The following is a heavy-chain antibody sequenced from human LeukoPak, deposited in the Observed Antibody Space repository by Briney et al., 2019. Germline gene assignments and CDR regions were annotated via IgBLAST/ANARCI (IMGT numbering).Heavy chain of an antibody. CDR3: ARGSRTWGRARMITNDD. D-gene: IGHD3-16*01. CDR2: IGGSGDTT. Sequence: GGSLRLSCAASGFTFSRYAMSWVRQAPGKGLEWVSGIGGSGDTTYYTKSVEGRFTVSRDNSNNWLFLQMHSLRAEDTALYYFARGSRTWGRARMITNDDWGKGTLVTVSS. J-gene: IGHJ4*02. V-gene: IGHV3-23*01. CDR1: GFTFSRYA.